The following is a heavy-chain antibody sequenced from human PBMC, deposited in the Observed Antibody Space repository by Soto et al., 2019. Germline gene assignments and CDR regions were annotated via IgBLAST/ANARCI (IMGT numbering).Heavy chain of an antibody. V-gene: IGHV4-34*01. J-gene: IGHJ6*02. CDR3: ASMYSSGWARYYYYGMDV. Sequence: PSETLSLTCAVYGGSFSGYYWSWIRQPPGKGLEWIGEINHSGSTNYNPSLKSRVTISVDTSKNQFSLKLSSVTAADTAVYYCASMYSSGWARYYYYGMDVWGQGTTVTVSS. CDR2: INHSGST. CDR1: GGSFSGYY. D-gene: IGHD6-19*01.